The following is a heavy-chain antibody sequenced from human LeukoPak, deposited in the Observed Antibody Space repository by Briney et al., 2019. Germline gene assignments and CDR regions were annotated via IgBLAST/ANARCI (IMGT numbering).Heavy chain of an antibody. CDR1: GFTFSSYA. CDR2: IYSGGST. CDR3: ARVRYDILTGYYIFDY. V-gene: IGHV3-53*01. D-gene: IGHD3-9*01. Sequence: GGSLRLSCAASGFTFSSYAMSWVRQAPGKGLEWVSVIYSGGSTYYADSVKGRFTISRDNSKNTLYLQMNSLRAEDTAVYYCARVRYDILTGYYIFDYWGQGTLVTVSS. J-gene: IGHJ4*02.